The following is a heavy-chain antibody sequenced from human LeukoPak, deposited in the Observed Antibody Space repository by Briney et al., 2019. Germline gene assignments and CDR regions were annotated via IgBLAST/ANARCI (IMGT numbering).Heavy chain of an antibody. Sequence: RASVKVSCKASGYTLTSYGISWVRQAPGQGLEWMGWISAYNGNTNYAQKLQGRVTMTTDTSTSTAYMELRSLRSDDTAVYYCARGEYCSGGSCYPTIGWFDPWGQGTLVTVSS. D-gene: IGHD2-15*01. CDR2: ISAYNGNT. CDR3: ARGEYCSGGSCYPTIGWFDP. CDR1: GYTLTSYG. J-gene: IGHJ5*02. V-gene: IGHV1-18*01.